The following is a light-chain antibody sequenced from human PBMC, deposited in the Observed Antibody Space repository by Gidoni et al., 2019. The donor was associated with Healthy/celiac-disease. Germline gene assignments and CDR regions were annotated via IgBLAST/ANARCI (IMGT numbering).Light chain of an antibody. Sequence: SYELTKQPSVSVSPGQTARNTCSGDALPKQYAYWYQQKQGQAPVLVIYKDSERPSGIPELFSASSSGTTVTFPISGVQAEDEADYYCQSADSSGTYRVFGGGTKLTVL. CDR1: ALPKQY. CDR2: KDS. CDR3: QSADSSGTYRV. V-gene: IGLV3-25*03. J-gene: IGLJ3*02.